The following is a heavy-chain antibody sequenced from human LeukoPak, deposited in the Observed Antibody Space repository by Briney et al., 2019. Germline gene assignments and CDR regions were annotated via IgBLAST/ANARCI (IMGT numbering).Heavy chain of an antibody. D-gene: IGHD2-8*01. CDR1: GFTFSSYA. CDR2: ISGSGGST. V-gene: IGHV3-23*01. CDR3: AKGDIVLMVYATPWAYSFDY. J-gene: IGHJ4*02. Sequence: GGSLRLSCAASGFTFSSYAMSWVRQAPGEGLEWVSAISGSGGSTYYADSVTGRFTISRDNSKNTLYLQMNSLRAEDTAVYYCAKGDIVLMVYATPWAYSFDYWGQGTLVTVSS.